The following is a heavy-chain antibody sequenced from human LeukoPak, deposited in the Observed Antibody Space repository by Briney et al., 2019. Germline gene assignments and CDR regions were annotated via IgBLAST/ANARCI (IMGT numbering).Heavy chain of an antibody. Sequence: SETLSLTCGVSGYSISSGYYWGWIRQPPGKGLDWIGTIYHSGSTFYNPSLKSRVTISVDTSKNQFSLKLSSVTAADTAVYYCARVYGSGSRYFDYWGQGTQVTVSS. V-gene: IGHV4-38-2*01. J-gene: IGHJ4*02. D-gene: IGHD3-10*01. CDR1: GYSISSGYY. CDR3: ARVYGSGSRYFDY. CDR2: IYHSGST.